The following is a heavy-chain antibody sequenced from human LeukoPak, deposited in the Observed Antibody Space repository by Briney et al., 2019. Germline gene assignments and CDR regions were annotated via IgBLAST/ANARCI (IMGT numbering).Heavy chain of an antibody. V-gene: IGHV4-61*02. D-gene: IGHD3-22*01. J-gene: IGHJ6*03. Sequence: SETLSLTCTVSGGSISSGSYYWSWIRQPAGKGLEWIGRIYTSGSTNYNPSLKSRVTISVDTSKNQFSLKLSSVTAADTAVYYCARGSPDSSGRNYYYYYMDVWGKGTTVTVSS. CDR2: IYTSGST. CDR1: GGSISSGSYY. CDR3: ARGSPDSSGRNYYYYYMDV.